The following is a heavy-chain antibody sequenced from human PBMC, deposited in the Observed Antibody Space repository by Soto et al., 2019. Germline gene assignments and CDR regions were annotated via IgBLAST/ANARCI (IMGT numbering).Heavy chain of an antibody. V-gene: IGHV4-31*03. Sequence: SETLSLTCTVSGGSINDGSYHWSWLRQHPGKGLEFIGYIFYTGSKYHNPSLETRVTMSADTSNNEVSLRLHSLTAADTAVYYCARLDYGVSAFDLWGRGTLVTVSS. CDR3: ARLDYGVSAFDL. CDR2: IFYTGSK. CDR1: GGSINDGSYH. D-gene: IGHD4-17*01. J-gene: IGHJ4*02.